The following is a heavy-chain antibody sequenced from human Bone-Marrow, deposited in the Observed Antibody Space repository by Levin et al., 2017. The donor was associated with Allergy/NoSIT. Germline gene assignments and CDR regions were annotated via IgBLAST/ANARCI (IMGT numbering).Heavy chain of an antibody. Sequence: SCAASGFTFSSYAMSWVRQATGKGLEWVSAIRGSDGSTYYADSEKGRLTISRDNSKNSLFLQMNSLRAEDTALYDCAKGISMIEVLSIDAFDIWGQGTLVTVSS. D-gene: IGHD3-22*01. V-gene: IGHV3-23*01. CDR3: AKGISMIEVLSIDAFDI. J-gene: IGHJ3*02. CDR1: GFTFSSYA. CDR2: IRGSDGST.